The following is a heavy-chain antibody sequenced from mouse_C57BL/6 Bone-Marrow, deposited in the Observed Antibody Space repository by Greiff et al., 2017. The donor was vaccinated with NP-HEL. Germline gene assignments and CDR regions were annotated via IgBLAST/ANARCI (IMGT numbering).Heavy chain of an antibody. J-gene: IGHJ4*01. CDR3: ASTYDYDGYYAMDY. CDR1: GYTFTDYN. D-gene: IGHD2-4*01. Sequence: VQLKESGPELVKPGASVKIPCKASGYTFTDYNMDWVKQSHGKSLEWIGDINPNNGGTIYNQKFKGKATLTVDKSSSTAYMELRSLTSEDTAVYYCASTYDYDGYYAMDYWGQGTSVTVSS. V-gene: IGHV1-18*01. CDR2: INPNNGGT.